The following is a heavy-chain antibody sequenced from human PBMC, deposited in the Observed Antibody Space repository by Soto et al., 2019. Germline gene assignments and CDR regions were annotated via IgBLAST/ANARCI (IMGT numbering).Heavy chain of an antibody. J-gene: IGHJ4*02. D-gene: IGHD6-19*01. CDR1: GFTFSSYT. V-gene: IGHV3-30-3*01. CDR3: AREWSLSVAAPGC. Sequence: QVQLVESWGGVVQPGRSLRLSCAASGFTFSSYTMHWVREAPGKGLERVAVISNDGSHKDYADSVKGRFTISRDNSKNTLNLQMNILRVEDTAIYYCAREWSLSVAAPGCWGQGTLITVSS. CDR2: ISNDGSHK.